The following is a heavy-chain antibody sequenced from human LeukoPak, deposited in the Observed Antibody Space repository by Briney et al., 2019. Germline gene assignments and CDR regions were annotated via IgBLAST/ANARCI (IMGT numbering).Heavy chain of an antibody. CDR1: GFTFSSYA. V-gene: IGHV3-30-3*01. D-gene: IGHD4/OR15-4a*01. J-gene: IGHJ4*02. CDR2: ISYDGNNK. Sequence: GGSLRLSCAASGFTFSSYAMHWVRQAPGKGLEWVAIISYDGNNKYYADSVKGRFTISRDNSKNTLYLQMNSLRAEDTAVYYCAKDVLWGQGTLVTVSS. CDR3: AKDVL.